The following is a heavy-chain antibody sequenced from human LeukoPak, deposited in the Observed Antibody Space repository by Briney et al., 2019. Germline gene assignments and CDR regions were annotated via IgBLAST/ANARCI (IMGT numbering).Heavy chain of an antibody. V-gene: IGHV3-23*01. J-gene: IGHJ4*02. Sequence: PGGSLRLSCAASGFTFSSYAMSWVRRAPGKGLEWVSSISSSSSYIYYADSVKGRFTISRDNSKNTLYLQMNSLRAEDTAVYYCAKDRGRFSSFDYWGQGTLVTVSS. CDR1: GFTFSSYA. CDR2: ISSSSSYI. CDR3: AKDRGRFSSFDY. D-gene: IGHD3-16*01.